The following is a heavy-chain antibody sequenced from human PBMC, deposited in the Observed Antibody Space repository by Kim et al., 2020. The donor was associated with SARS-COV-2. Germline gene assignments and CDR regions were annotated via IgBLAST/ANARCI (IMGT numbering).Heavy chain of an antibody. J-gene: IGHJ3*02. CDR3: AKPLRGGPAAVDAFDI. V-gene: IGHV3-23*01. D-gene: IGHD2-2*01. CDR2: ISGSGGST. CDR1: GFTFSSYA. Sequence: GGSLRLSCAASGFTFSSYAMSWVRQAPGKGLEWVSAISGSGGSTYYADSVKGRFTISRDNSKNTLYLQMNSLRAEDTAVYYCAKPLRGGPAAVDAFDIWGQGTMVTVSS.